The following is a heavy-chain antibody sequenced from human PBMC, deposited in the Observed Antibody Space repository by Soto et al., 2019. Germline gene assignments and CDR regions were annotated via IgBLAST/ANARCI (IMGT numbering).Heavy chain of an antibody. CDR2: IKQDGSEK. CDR1: GFTFSSYW. D-gene: IGHD1-1*01. CDR3: ARETGPYYYYGMDV. J-gene: IGHJ6*02. Sequence: GGSLRLSCAASGFTFSSYWMSWVRQAPGKGLEWVANIKQDGSEKYYVDSVKGRFTISRDNAKNSLYLQMNSLRAEDTAVYYCARETGPYYYYGMDVWGQWTTVTVSS. V-gene: IGHV3-7*01.